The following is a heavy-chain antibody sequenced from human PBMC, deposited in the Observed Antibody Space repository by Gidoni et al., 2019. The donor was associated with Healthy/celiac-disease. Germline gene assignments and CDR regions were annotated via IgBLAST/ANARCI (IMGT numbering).Heavy chain of an antibody. CDR1: GGSISSGGYY. CDR2: IYYSGST. J-gene: IGHJ4*02. V-gene: IGHV4-31*03. CDR3: ASGIYYDSSGYGSPFDY. Sequence: QVQLQESGPGLVKPSQTLSLTCPVPGGSISSGGYYWSWIRQHPGKGLEWIGYIYYSGSTYYNPSLKSRVTISVDTSKNQFSLKLSSVTAADTAVYYCASGIYYDSSGYGSPFDYWGQGTLVTVSS. D-gene: IGHD3-22*01.